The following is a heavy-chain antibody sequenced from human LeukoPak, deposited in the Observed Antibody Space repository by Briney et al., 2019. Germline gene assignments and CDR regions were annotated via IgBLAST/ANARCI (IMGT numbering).Heavy chain of an antibody. CDR2: IYSGGST. D-gene: IGHD2-2*01. V-gene: IGHV3-53*01. J-gene: IGHJ6*02. Sequence: GGSLRLSCAASGFTVSSNYMSWVRQAPGKGLEWVSVIYSGGSTYYADSVKGRFTISRDNSKNTLYLQMNSLRAEDTAVYCCAREVVVPAAMGAYYYYGMDVWGQGTTVTVSS. CDR3: AREVVVPAAMGAYYYYGMDV. CDR1: GFTVSSNY.